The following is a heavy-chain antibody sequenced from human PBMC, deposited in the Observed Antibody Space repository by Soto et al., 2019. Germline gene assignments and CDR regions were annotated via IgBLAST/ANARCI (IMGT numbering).Heavy chain of an antibody. CDR1: GGSISSYY. CDR2: IYYSGST. D-gene: IGHD6-6*01. J-gene: IGHJ4*02. CDR3: AGRLGIAARPHPLDY. Sequence: QVQLQESGPGLVKPSETLSLTCTVSGGSISSYYWSWIWQPPGKGLEWIGYIYYSGSTNYNPSLKSRVSISVDTTKNQFSLKLSSVNAADTAVYYCAGRLGIAARPHPLDYWGQGTLVTVSS. V-gene: IGHV4-59*01.